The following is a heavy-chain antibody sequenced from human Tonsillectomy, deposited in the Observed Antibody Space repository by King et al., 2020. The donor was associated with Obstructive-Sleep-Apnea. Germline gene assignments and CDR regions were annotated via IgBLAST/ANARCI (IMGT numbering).Heavy chain of an antibody. J-gene: IGHJ4*02. D-gene: IGHD1-26*01. V-gene: IGHV3-23*04. CDR1: GFTFSSYA. Sequence: VQLVESGGGLVQPGGSLRLSCSASGFTFSSYAMSWVRQAPGKGLEWVSAISGSGGSTYYADSVKGRFTISRDNSKNTLYLQMNSLRAEDTAVDYCAKVWSGSYYLGGFDYWGQGTLVTVSS. CDR2: ISGSGGST. CDR3: AKVWSGSYYLGGFDY.